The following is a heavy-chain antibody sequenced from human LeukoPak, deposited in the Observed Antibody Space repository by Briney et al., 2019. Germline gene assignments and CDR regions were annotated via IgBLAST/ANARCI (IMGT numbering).Heavy chain of an antibody. CDR1: GYTFTSYG. CDR2: ISAYNGNT. J-gene: IGHJ6*03. V-gene: IGHV1-18*01. CDR3: ARGRGASVVYYMDV. D-gene: IGHD4-23*01. Sequence: ASVTVSCKASGYTFTSYGISWVRQAPGQGLEWMGWISAYNGNTNYAQTLQGRVTMTTDTSTSTAYMELSRLSSDDTAVYYCARGRGASVVYYMDVWGKGTTVTISS.